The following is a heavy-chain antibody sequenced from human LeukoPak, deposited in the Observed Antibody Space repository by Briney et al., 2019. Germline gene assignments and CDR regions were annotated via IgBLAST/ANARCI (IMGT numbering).Heavy chain of an antibody. Sequence: TGESLKISSKGSGYSFTNWWIGWVRQMPEKGLEWMGVIYPRDSDTRYSPSFQGQVTISADKSISTAYLQWSSLQASDTAMYYRARHAHLYDSSGHIDNWGQGTLVTVSS. CDR2: IYPRDSDT. CDR3: ARHAHLYDSSGHIDN. V-gene: IGHV5-51*01. D-gene: IGHD3-22*01. J-gene: IGHJ4*02. CDR1: GYSFTNWW.